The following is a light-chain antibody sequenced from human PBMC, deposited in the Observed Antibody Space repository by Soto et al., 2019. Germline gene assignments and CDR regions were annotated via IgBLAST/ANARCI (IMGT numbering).Light chain of an antibody. CDR1: QSVGSF. CDR2: DTS. Sequence: EIVLTQSPATLSLSPGERATLSCRASQSVGSFLAWYQQKPGQAPRLLIYDTSIRATGIPARSSGSGSGTDFTLTISSLEPEDFAVYYCQQRNSWPPTFTFGQGTRLEIK. CDR3: QQRNSWPPTFT. J-gene: IGKJ5*01. V-gene: IGKV3-11*01.